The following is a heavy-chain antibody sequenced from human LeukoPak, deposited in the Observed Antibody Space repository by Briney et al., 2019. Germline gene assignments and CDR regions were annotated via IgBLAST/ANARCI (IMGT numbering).Heavy chain of an antibody. CDR1: GYTFTSYD. CDR2: INPNSGNT. D-gene: IGHD5-24*01. Sequence: ASVKVSCKASGYTFTSYDINWVRQATGQGLDWMGWINPNSGNTGYAQKFQGRVTIIRNTSIRTAYMELSSVRYEATAVYYCARRRRDGYNYEFRYWGQGTLVTVYS. CDR3: ARRRRDGYNYEFRY. J-gene: IGHJ4*02. V-gene: IGHV1-8*03.